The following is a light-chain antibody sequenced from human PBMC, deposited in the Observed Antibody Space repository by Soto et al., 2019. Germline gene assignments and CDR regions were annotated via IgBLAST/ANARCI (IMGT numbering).Light chain of an antibody. J-gene: IGLJ1*01. CDR3: SSYTSSSTYV. Sequence: QSALTQPASVSGSPGQTITISCTGTSSDVGGYNYVSCYQQHPGKAPKLMIYEVSNRPSGVSNRFSGSKSGNTASLTISGLQAEDEADYYCSSYTSSSTYVFGTGTKGTVL. CDR1: SSDVGGYNY. V-gene: IGLV2-14*01. CDR2: EVS.